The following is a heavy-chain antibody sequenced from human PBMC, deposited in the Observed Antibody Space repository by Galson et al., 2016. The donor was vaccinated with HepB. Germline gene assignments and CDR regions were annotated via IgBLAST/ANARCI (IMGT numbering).Heavy chain of an antibody. CDR3: ARDEISVTTGDY. V-gene: IGHV3-23*01. J-gene: IGHJ4*02. D-gene: IGHD1-7*01. Sequence: SLRLSCAVSGFTFSIYTMNWVRQAPGKGLEWVSSISAGGCSSHYADSVKGRFTTSRDNSKNTLYLQLNSLRAEDTAVYYCARDEISVTTGDYWGQGALVTVSS. CDR1: GFTFSIYT. CDR2: ISAGGCSS.